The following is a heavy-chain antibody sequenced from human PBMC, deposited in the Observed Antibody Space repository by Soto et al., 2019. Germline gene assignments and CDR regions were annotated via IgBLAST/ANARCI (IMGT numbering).Heavy chain of an antibody. D-gene: IGHD1-26*01. CDR2: IRSKANSYAT. V-gene: IGHV3-73*01. Sequence: GGSLRLSCAASGFTFSGSAMHWVRQASGKGLEWVGRIRSKANSYATAYAASVKGRFTISRDDSKNTAYLQMNSLKTEDTAVYYCTRRGDSGRSDYWGQGTLVTVSS. CDR1: GFTFSGSA. CDR3: TRRGDSGRSDY. J-gene: IGHJ4*02.